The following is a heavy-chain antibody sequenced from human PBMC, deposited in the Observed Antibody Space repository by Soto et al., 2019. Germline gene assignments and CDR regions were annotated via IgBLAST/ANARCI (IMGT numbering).Heavy chain of an antibody. CDR3: ARDHSVTMVRGVIGRYGMDV. CDR1: GGSISSGGYY. CDR2: IYYSGST. Sequence: SETLSLTCTLSGGSISSGGYYWSWIRQHPGKGLEWIGYIYYSGSTYYNPSLKSRVTISVDTSKNQFSLKLSSVTAADTAVYYCARDHSVTMVRGVIGRYGMDVWGQGTTVTVSS. D-gene: IGHD3-10*01. J-gene: IGHJ6*02. V-gene: IGHV4-31*03.